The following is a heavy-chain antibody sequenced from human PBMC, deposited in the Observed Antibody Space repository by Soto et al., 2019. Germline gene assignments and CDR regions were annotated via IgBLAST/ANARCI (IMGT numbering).Heavy chain of an antibody. CDR1: GFTFTRYS. CDR3: ARGGYIAVAAEDKFSWFPS. CDR2: ISSTTNYI. J-gene: IGHJ5*02. D-gene: IGHD6-19*01. V-gene: IGHV3-21*06. Sequence: PGGSLRLSCAASGFTFTRYSMNWGRQAPGKGLAWVSSISSTTNYICYGDSMKGRFTISRDNAKNSLYLEMNSLRAADTAVYYCARGGYIAVAAEDKFSWFPSWGQGTLVTVSS.